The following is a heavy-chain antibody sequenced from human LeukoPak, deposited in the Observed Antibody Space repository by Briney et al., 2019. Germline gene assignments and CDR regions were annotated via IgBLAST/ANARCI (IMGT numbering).Heavy chain of an antibody. CDR2: IYMSGST. CDR1: GGSISSGTDY. D-gene: IGHD7-27*01. Sequence: SETLSLTCSVSGGSISSGTDYWSWVRQPAGKGLEWIGRIYMSGSTDYNPSFKSRVTMSVDTSKNQLSLKLRSVTAADTAVYYCARVVWGGDYHYSMDVWGKGTTVIVSS. V-gene: IGHV4-61*02. J-gene: IGHJ6*03. CDR3: ARVVWGGDYHYSMDV.